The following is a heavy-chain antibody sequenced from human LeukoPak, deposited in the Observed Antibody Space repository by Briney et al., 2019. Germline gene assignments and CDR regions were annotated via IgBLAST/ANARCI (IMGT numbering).Heavy chain of an antibody. V-gene: IGHV4-61*01. Sequence: SETLSLTRIVSRDSLSVGMYYCSWIRQPPGKGLEWIGYIYYSGRTNYNPSLKSRVTISLDTSKNQFSLKLSSVTAADTAVYYCARQPYVSGSYRAFDIWGQGTMVTVSS. CDR3: ARQPYVSGSYRAFDI. CDR2: IYYSGRT. CDR1: RDSLSVGMYY. J-gene: IGHJ3*02. D-gene: IGHD3-10*01.